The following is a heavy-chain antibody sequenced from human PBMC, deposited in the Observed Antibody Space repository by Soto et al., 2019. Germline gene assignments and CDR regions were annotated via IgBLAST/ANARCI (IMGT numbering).Heavy chain of an antibody. CDR3: AKERFVYVFGILPAASSIGLPV. V-gene: IGHV3-23*01. D-gene: IGHD2-2*01. CDR1: GFTFDSYA. J-gene: IGHJ6*02. CDR2: ISGGGTST. Sequence: GGSLRLSCVASGFTFDSYAMNWIRQAPGKGLEWVSVISGGGTSTYYADSVKGRFTVSRDNSKNTMYLQMNSLSAEDTGVYYCAKERFVYVFGILPAASSIGLPVSGPWPTGSVSS.